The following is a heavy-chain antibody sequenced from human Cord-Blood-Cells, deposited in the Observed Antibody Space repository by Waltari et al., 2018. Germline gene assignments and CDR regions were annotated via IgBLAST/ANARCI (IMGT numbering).Heavy chain of an antibody. J-gene: IGHJ3*02. V-gene: IGHV4-34*01. CDR3: ARLPYREEAFDI. D-gene: IGHD4-4*01. CDR2: IKHSGST. Sequence: QVQLQQWGAGLLKPSETLSLTCAVYGGSFSGYYWSWIRQPPGKGLAWIGEIKHSGSTNNTPTLKSGVTLSVDTSKNQFSLELSSVTAADTAVYYCARLPYREEAFDIWGQGTMVTVSS. CDR1: GGSFSGYY.